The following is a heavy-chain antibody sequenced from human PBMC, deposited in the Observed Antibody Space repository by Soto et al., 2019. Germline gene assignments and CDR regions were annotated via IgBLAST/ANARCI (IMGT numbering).Heavy chain of an antibody. Sequence: PSETLSLTRTVSGGSISSYYWSWIRQPPGKGLEWIGYIYYSGSTNYNPSLKSRVTISVDTSKNQFSLKLSSVTAADTAVYYCARALAGYYFDYWGQGTLVTVS. CDR2: IYYSGST. D-gene: IGHD3-9*01. CDR1: GGSISSYY. J-gene: IGHJ4*02. CDR3: ARALAGYYFDY. V-gene: IGHV4-59*01.